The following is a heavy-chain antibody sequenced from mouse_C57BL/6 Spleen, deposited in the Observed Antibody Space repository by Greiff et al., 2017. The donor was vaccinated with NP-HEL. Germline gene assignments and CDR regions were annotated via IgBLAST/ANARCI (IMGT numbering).Heavy chain of an antibody. J-gene: IGHJ2*01. CDR2: ISGGGGNT. Sequence: EVQLVESGGGLVKPGGSLKLSCAASGFTFSSYTMSWVRQTPEKRLEWVATISGGGGNTYYPDSVKGRFTISRDNAKNTLYLQMSSLRSEDTALYYCAKQKPFNLFDYWGQGTTLTVSS. CDR1: GFTFSSYT. D-gene: IGHD6-1*01. V-gene: IGHV5-9*01. CDR3: AKQKPFNLFDY.